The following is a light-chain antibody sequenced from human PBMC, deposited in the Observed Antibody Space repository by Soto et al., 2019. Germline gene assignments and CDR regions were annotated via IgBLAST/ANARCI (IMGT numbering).Light chain of an antibody. Sequence: DIVMTQSPATLSVAPGERVTFSCRASQGVSRKLAWYQHKPGQAPRLLISGASTGATGIPARFSGSGSGTEFTLTISSLEPEDFAVYYCQQRYNWPPNTFGQGTRLEIK. J-gene: IGKJ5*01. CDR1: QGVSRK. V-gene: IGKV3-15*01. CDR2: GAS. CDR3: QQRYNWPPNT.